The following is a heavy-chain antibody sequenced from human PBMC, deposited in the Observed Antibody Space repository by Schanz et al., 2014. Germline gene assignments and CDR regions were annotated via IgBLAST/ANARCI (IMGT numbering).Heavy chain of an antibody. D-gene: IGHD6-6*01. CDR3: ARYSSSSAAYAMDV. V-gene: IGHV3-21*01. Sequence: EVQLLESGGGLVQPGGSLRLSCAASGFTFSSYAMSWVRQTPKGLEWVSSITSSRSYISYADSVKGRFTISRDNAKNSLYLQMNRLGADDSAVYYCARYSSSSAAYAMDVWGQGTTVTVSS. CDR2: ITSSRSYI. CDR1: GFTFSSYA. J-gene: IGHJ6*02.